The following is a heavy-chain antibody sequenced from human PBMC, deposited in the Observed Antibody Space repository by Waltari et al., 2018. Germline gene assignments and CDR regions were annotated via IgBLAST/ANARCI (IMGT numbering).Heavy chain of an antibody. CDR2: INHSGST. D-gene: IGHD3-10*01. CDR3: ARGSPRGIWFGELLSRAAYRNWFDP. CDR1: VGSFSGSY. J-gene: IGHJ5*02. V-gene: IGHV4-34*01. Sequence: QVQLQQWGAGLLKPSETLSLTCAVSVGSFSGSYCSWIRQPPGKGLQWIGEINHSGSTNYNPSLKSRVTISVDTSKNQFSLKLSSVTAADTAVYYCARGSPRGIWFGELLSRAAYRNWFDPWGQGTLVTVSS.